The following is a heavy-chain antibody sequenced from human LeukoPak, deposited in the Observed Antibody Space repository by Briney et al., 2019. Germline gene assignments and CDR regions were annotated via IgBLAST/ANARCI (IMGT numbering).Heavy chain of an antibody. V-gene: IGHV3-7*01. CDR3: AREERYCTNGVCPGAFDY. D-gene: IGHD2-8*01. CDR2: INHDASEK. CDR1: GLTFTNYW. J-gene: IGHJ4*02. Sequence: GGSLRLSCTASGLTFTNYWMIWVRQAPGKGLGWVGKINHDASEKYYVGPVEGRFTISRDNAKNSLFLQMNSLRAEDTGVYYCAREERYCTNGVCPGAFDYWGQGTLVTVSS.